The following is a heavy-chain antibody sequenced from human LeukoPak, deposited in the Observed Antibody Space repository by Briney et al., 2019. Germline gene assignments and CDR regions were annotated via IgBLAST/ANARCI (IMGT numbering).Heavy chain of an antibody. D-gene: IGHD6-13*01. CDR3: ARERYSSGSSWYPDDY. J-gene: IGHJ4*02. CDR2: IYNSGST. CDR1: GYSISSGYY. Sequence: SETLSLTCTVSGYSISSGYYWGWIRQAPGKGLEWIGSIYNSGSTYYNPSLKSRVTISVDMSKNQFSLKLSSVTAADTAVYYCARERYSSGSSWYPDDYWGQGTLVTVSS. V-gene: IGHV4-38-2*02.